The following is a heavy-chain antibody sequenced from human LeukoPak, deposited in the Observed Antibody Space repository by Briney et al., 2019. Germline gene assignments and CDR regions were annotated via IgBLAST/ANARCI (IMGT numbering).Heavy chain of an antibody. J-gene: IGHJ4*02. V-gene: IGHV4-34*01. CDR3: ASSHSSGHDY. Sequence: TSETLSLTCTVSGGSITSYYLSWIRQPPGKGLEWIGEINHSGSTNYNPSLKSRVTISVDTSKNQFSLKLSSVTAADTAVYYCASSHSSGHDYWGQGTLVTVSS. CDR1: GGSITSYY. CDR2: INHSGST. D-gene: IGHD6-19*01.